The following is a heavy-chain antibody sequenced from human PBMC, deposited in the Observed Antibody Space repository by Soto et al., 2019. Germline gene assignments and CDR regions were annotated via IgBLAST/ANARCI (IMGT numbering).Heavy chain of an antibody. D-gene: IGHD4-17*01. Sequence: QVQLVQSGAEVKKPGSSVKVSCKASGDAFQSYAIHWVRQAPGQGLEYMGRIIPSYDRTKYAQKFQGRLTVTADMYTSTVYMELSSLRSEDTAVYYCARDPTNDYGDDTFDYWGQGTKVIVSS. CDR2: IIPSYDRT. CDR1: GDAFQSYA. V-gene: IGHV1-69*06. J-gene: IGHJ4*02. CDR3: ARDPTNDYGDDTFDY.